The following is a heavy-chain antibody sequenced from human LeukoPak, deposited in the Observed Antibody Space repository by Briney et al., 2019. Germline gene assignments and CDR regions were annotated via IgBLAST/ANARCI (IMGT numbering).Heavy chain of an antibody. CDR2: VSSDGRA. Sequence: SGGSLRLSWAASGFTLSDSGMNWVRQPPGKGLEWVSGVSSDGRAYYGDSVKGRFTVSRDNSKYTLNLQMNNLRAEDTARYYCARSSLGRGVSGFGYWGQGTVVTVSS. D-gene: IGHD3-10*01. CDR3: ARSSLGRGVSGFGY. J-gene: IGHJ4*02. CDR1: GFTLSDSG. V-gene: IGHV3-23*01.